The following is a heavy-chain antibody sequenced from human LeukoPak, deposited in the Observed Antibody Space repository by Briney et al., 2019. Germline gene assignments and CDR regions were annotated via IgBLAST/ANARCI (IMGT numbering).Heavy chain of an antibody. CDR3: ARGNRITMVRGVLPDAFDI. V-gene: IGHV4-39*01. D-gene: IGHD3-10*01. CDR1: GGSITSSSFY. Sequence: PSETLSLTCTVSGGSITSSSFYWGWIRQPPGKGLEWIGSIFYSGSTYYNPSLKSRVTISLDTSKNQFSLRLSSVTAADTAVYYCARGNRITMVRGVLPDAFDIWGQGTMVTVSS. J-gene: IGHJ3*02. CDR2: IFYSGST.